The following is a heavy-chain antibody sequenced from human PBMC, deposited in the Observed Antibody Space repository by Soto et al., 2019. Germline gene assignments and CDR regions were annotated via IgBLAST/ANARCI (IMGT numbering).Heavy chain of an antibody. V-gene: IGHV3-30-3*01. D-gene: IGHD3-10*01. J-gene: IGHJ4*02. CDR3: ARERGYYGSGYPPDD. CDR1: GFTFSSYA. CDR2: ISYDGSNK. Sequence: QVQLVESGGGVVQPGRSLRLSCAASGFTFSSYAMHWVRQAPGKGLEWVAVISYDGSNKYYADAVKGRFTISKDNSKNTLYLLMISLRGEDTAVYSGARERGYYGSGYPPDDWGQGTLVTVSS.